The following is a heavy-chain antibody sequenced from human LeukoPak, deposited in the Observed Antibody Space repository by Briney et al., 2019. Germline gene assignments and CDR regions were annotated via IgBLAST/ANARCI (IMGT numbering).Heavy chain of an antibody. D-gene: IGHD3-10*01. J-gene: IGHJ6*02. CDR1: GFDFSVHW. V-gene: IGHV3-74*01. CDR2: TNSDGSST. CDR3: ARIVRYGSAPLPSFGLDV. Sequence: PGGSLRLSCAASGFDFSVHWMHWVRQAPGKGLIWFSRTNSDGSSTLYADSVKGRFTVSRDNAKNTVYLQMNRLRVEDTAVCFCARIVRYGSAPLPSFGLDVWGQGTTVIVSS.